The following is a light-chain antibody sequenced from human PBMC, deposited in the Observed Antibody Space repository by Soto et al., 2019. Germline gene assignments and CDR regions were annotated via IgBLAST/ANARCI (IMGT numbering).Light chain of an antibody. J-gene: IGLJ2*01. CDR1: SSDVGGYNY. V-gene: IGLV2-8*01. Sequence: QSVLTQPASVSGSPGQSITISCTGTSSDVGGYNYVSWYQQHPGKAPKLMIYEVTKRPSGVPDRFSGSQSGNTASLTVSGLQAEDEADYYCSSYGGTNNVVFGGGTKLTVL. CDR3: SSYGGTNNVV. CDR2: EVT.